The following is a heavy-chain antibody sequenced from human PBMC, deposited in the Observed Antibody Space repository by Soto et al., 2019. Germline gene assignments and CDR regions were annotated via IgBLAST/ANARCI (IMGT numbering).Heavy chain of an antibody. D-gene: IGHD4-17*01. CDR3: ASEKIGDYFQVY. J-gene: IGHJ4*02. V-gene: IGHV3-74*01. CDR1: GFTFSGYW. CDR2: INSDGSTT. Sequence: EVQLVESGGGLVQPGGSLRLSCAVPGFTFSGYWMHWVRQAPGKGLVWVSRINSDGSTTSYADSVKGPFTISRDNAKNTLYLQMDSLRAEDTDVYLCASEKIGDYFQVYWGQGTLVTVSS.